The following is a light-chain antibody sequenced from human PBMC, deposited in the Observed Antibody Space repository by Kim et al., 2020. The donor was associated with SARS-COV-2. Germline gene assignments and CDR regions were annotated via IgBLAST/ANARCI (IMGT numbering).Light chain of an antibody. V-gene: IGLV3-1*01. CDR1: KLGDKY. CDR3: QAWDSSTEV. J-gene: IGLJ1*01. Sequence: SVPPGQTASITCSVDKLGDKYACWYQQKPGQSPVLVIYQDSKRPSGIPERFSGSNSGNTATLTISGTQAMDEADYYCQAWDSSTEVFGTGTKVTVL. CDR2: QDS.